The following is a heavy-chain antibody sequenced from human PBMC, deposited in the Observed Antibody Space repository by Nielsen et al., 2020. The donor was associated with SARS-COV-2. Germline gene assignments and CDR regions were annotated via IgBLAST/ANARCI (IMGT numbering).Heavy chain of an antibody. CDR3: ARPELSYDGGGYFDY. Sequence: GESLKISCAASGFTFSSYSMNWVRQAPGKGLEWVSSISSSGSYIYYADSVKGRFTISRDNAKNSLYLQMNSLRAEDTAVYYCARPELSYDGGGYFDYWGQGTLVTVSS. D-gene: IGHD3-10*01. V-gene: IGHV3-21*01. CDR2: ISSSGSYI. CDR1: GFTFSSYS. J-gene: IGHJ4*02.